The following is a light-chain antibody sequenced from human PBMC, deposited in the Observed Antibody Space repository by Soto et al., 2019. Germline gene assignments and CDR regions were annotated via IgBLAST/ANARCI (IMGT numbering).Light chain of an antibody. CDR3: QAWDSSTAHYV. J-gene: IGLJ1*01. CDR2: QDS. Sequence: SYELTQPPSVSVSPGQTASITCSGGKLGDKYACWYQQKPGQSPVLVIYQDSKRPSGIPERFSGSNSGNTATLTISGTQAMDEADYYCQAWDSSTAHYVFGTGTKV. CDR1: KLGDKY. V-gene: IGLV3-1*01.